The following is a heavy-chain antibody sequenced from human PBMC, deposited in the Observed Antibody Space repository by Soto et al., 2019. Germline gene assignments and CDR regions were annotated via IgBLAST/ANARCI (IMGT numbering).Heavy chain of an antibody. CDR3: ARGLAVAYSPALL. CDR2: INPGSGST. V-gene: IGHV1-46*01. CDR1: GYTFPSYY. Sequence: ASGKVSGKASGYTFPSYYMHWVRQAPGQGLEWMGVINPGSGSTSYAQKLHGRVTMTRDTSTSTVYMGVTSLRSEDTAVYYCARGLAVAYSPALLWGQGTLVTVSS. D-gene: IGHD6-19*01. J-gene: IGHJ4*02.